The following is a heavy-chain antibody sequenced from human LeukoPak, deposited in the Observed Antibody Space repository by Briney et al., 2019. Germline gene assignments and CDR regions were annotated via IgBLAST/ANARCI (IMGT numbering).Heavy chain of an antibody. CDR1: GFTFSSYW. Sequence: GGSLRLSCAASGFTFSSYWMHWVRQAPGKGLVWVSRINSDGSSTSYADSVKGRFTISRDNAKNTLYLQMNSLRAEDTAVYYCARENTMIRGVPRAFDTWGQGTMVTVSS. J-gene: IGHJ3*02. V-gene: IGHV3-74*01. D-gene: IGHD3-10*01. CDR3: ARENTMIRGVPRAFDT. CDR2: INSDGSST.